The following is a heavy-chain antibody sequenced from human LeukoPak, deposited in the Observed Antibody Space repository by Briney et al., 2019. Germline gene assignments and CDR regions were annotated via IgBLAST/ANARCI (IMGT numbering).Heavy chain of an antibody. Sequence: SETLSLTCTVSGGSISSYYWSWIRQPPGKGLEWIGRIYSSGSTNYNPSLESRVTMSVDTSKNQFSLKLTSVTAADTAVYYCASLDILIDWSDPWGQGTLVTVSS. D-gene: IGHD3-16*01. CDR1: GGSISSYY. CDR2: IYSSGST. CDR3: ASLDILIDWSDP. J-gene: IGHJ5*02. V-gene: IGHV4-4*07.